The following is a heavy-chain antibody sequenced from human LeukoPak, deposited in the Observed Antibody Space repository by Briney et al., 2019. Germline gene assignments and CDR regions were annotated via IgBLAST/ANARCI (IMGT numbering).Heavy chain of an antibody. CDR1: GFTFSTYN. Sequence: GRSLSLSCAASGFTFSTYNMNWVRQAPGKGLEWVSYISSGTRTIYSADSVKRRFTISRDNANNSLYLQMNSLRGEDTAVYYCARVSSDYYVDYWGQGTLATVSS. CDR2: ISSGTRTI. D-gene: IGHD3-22*01. V-gene: IGHV3-48*01. CDR3: ARVSSDYYVDY. J-gene: IGHJ4*02.